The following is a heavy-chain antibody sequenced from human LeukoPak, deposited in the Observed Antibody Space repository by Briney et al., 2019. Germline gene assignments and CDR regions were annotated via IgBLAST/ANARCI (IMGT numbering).Heavy chain of an antibody. Sequence: GGSLRLSCAASGFTFSTYGVHWVRQAPGKGLEWVAVIWPNGSNKYHADSVKGRFTISRDNSKSTLFLQMSSLAAEDTAVYYCVGELLTAAGTIGAFDIWGRGTMVTVSS. CDR1: GFTFSTYG. CDR3: VGELLTAAGTIGAFDI. CDR2: IWPNGSNK. V-gene: IGHV3-33*01. J-gene: IGHJ3*02. D-gene: IGHD6-13*01.